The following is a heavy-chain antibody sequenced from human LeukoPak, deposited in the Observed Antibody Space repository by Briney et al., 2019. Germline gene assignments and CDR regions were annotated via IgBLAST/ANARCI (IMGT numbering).Heavy chain of an antibody. V-gene: IGHV3-23*01. CDR2: ISDNSGST. Sequence: GGSLRLSCAASGFTFSSYAMIWVRQAPGKGLGWVSAISDNSGSTYYADSVKGRFTIFRDNSKNTLYLQMNSLRAEDTALYYCAKGGGSSWYLVEYWGQGTLVTVSS. J-gene: IGHJ4*02. CDR3: AKGGGSSWYLVEY. CDR1: GFTFSSYA. D-gene: IGHD6-13*01.